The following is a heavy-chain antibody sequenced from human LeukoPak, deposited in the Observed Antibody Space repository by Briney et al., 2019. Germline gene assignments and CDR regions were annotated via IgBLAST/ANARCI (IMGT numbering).Heavy chain of an antibody. V-gene: IGHV4-34*01. CDR3: ARVRRQQLAIGYYYYMDV. Sequence: SETLSLTCAVYGGSFSGYYWSWIRQPPGKGLEGMGEINHSGSTNYNPSLKSRVTISVDTSKNQFSLKLSSVTAADTAVYYCARVRRQQLAIGYYYYMDVWGKGTTVTVSS. CDR1: GGSFSGYY. CDR2: INHSGST. D-gene: IGHD6-13*01. J-gene: IGHJ6*03.